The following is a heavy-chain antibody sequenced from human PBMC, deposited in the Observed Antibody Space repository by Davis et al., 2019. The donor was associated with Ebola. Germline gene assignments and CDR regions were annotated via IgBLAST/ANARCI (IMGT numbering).Heavy chain of an antibody. CDR3: ARDLIGSVGESDY. V-gene: IGHV3-11*06. J-gene: IGHJ4*02. CDR1: GFTFSDYY. CDR2: ISIISYT. Sequence: GGSLRPSCAAPGFTFSDYYMSWIRKAPGKGLEWVSYISIISYTNYADSVTDRFTISRDNAKNSLYLQMNSLRAEDTAVYYCARDLIGSVGESDYWGQGTLVTVSS. D-gene: IGHD3-16*01.